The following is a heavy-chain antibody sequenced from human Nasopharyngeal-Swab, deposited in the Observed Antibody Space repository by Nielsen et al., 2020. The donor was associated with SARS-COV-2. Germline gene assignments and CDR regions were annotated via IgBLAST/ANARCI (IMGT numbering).Heavy chain of an antibody. CDR2: IHSGGST. CDR3: ARGYYDSLR. Sequence: VRQAPGKGLEWVSVIHSGGSTYYADSVKGRFTISRDNSKNTLYLQMNSLRAEDTAVYYCARGYYDSLRWGQGTLVTVSS. D-gene: IGHD3-22*01. J-gene: IGHJ4*02. V-gene: IGHV3-66*01.